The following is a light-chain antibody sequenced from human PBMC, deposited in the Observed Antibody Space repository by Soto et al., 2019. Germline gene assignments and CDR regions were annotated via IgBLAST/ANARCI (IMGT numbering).Light chain of an antibody. CDR2: GAS. J-gene: IGKJ2*01. V-gene: IGKV1-39*01. CDR3: QQTFSTPPA. CDR1: QSVSTY. Sequence: DIQMTQSPFSLSASVGDRVTITCRASQSVSTYLNWYQQKPGNVPKLLIYGASSLQSGVPSRFSGSGSGTDFTLTISSLQPEDFATYYCQQTFSTPPAFGQGTKLEIK.